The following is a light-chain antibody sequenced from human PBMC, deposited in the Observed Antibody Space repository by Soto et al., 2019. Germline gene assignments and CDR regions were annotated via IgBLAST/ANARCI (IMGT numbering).Light chain of an antibody. CDR3: QQYYSTPYT. Sequence: DIVMTQSPDSLAVSLGERATINCKSSQSVLYSSNNKNYLAWYQQKPGQPPKLLIYWASTRESRVPDRFSGSVSGTDFTLTISSLQAEDVAVYYCQQYYSTPYTFGQGNKLEIK. J-gene: IGKJ2*01. CDR2: WAS. V-gene: IGKV4-1*01. CDR1: QSVLYSSNNKNY.